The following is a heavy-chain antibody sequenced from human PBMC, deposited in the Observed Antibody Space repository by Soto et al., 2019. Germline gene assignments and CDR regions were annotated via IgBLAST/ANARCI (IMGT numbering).Heavy chain of an antibody. V-gene: IGHV3-15*07. Sequence: GSLRLSCAASGFTFSNAWINWVRQAPGKGLEWVGRVKSKNDGGTTDFAAPVKGRFAISRDDSKNMVYLEMNSLQTEDTAIYYCTTDSYNTSIIVRFDFWGHGTMVTVSS. CDR3: TTDSYNTSIIVRFDF. CDR2: VKSKNDGGTT. D-gene: IGHD3-22*01. J-gene: IGHJ4*01. CDR1: GFTFSNAW.